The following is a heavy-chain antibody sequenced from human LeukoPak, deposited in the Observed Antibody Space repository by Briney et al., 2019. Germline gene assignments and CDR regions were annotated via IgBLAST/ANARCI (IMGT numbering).Heavy chain of an antibody. CDR3: ARAQGQWIQLPAYYYMDV. CDR1: GGSISSYY. Sequence: SETLSLTCTVSGGSISSYYWSWIRQPPGKGLEWIGYIYYSGSTNYNPSLKSRVTISVDTSKNQFSLKLSSVTAADTAVYYCARAQGQWIQLPAYYYMDVWGKGTTVTVSS. V-gene: IGHV4-59*01. D-gene: IGHD5-18*01. J-gene: IGHJ6*03. CDR2: IYYSGST.